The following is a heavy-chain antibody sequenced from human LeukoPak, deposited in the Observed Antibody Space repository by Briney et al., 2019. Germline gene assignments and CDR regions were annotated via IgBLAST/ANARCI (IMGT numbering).Heavy chain of an antibody. CDR3: AREAKVGGALQY. Sequence: GGSLRLSCETSGFTFSDDWMHWVRQAPGKGLEWVSRINTDGTFTRYPDSVQGRFTISRDTAKNTLLLQMNSLRAEDTAVYYCAREAKVGGALQYWGQGTLVTVSS. CDR2: INTDGTFT. J-gene: IGHJ4*02. CDR1: GFTFSDDW. V-gene: IGHV3-74*01. D-gene: IGHD1-26*01.